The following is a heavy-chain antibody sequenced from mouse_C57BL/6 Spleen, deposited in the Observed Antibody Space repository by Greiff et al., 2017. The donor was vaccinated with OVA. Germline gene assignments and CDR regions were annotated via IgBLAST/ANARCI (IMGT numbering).Heavy chain of an antibody. D-gene: IGHD2-13*01. CDR1: GYTFTSYW. Sequence: QVQLQQPGAELVKPGASVKLSCKASGYTFTSYWMHWVKQRPGQGLEWIGMIHPNSGSTNYNEKFKSKATLTVDNSSSTAYMQLSSLTSEDSAVYYCARGELLYGDVYYFDYWGQGTTLTVSS. CDR2: IHPNSGST. CDR3: ARGELLYGDVYYFDY. V-gene: IGHV1-64*01. J-gene: IGHJ2*01.